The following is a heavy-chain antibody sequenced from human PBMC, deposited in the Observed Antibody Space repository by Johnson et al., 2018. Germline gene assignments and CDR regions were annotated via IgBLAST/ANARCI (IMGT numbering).Heavy chain of an antibody. V-gene: IGHV3-48*02. D-gene: IGHD6-19*01. Sequence: VQLVESGGGLVLRGGSLSLSCAASGFTFSTFNMNWVRQAPGKGLEWVSYISSSSTTIYYADSVKGRFTISRDNAKNSLYLQMNSLRDEDSAVYYCAGVGHWLVRNYYYYGMDVWGQGATVTVSS. CDR3: AGVGHWLVRNYYYYGMDV. J-gene: IGHJ6*02. CDR1: GFTFSTFN. CDR2: ISSSSTTI.